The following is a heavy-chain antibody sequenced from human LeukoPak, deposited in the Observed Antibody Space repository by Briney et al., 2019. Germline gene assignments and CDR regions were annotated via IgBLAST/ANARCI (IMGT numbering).Heavy chain of an antibody. CDR2: IYTSGST. D-gene: IGHD3-22*01. CDR1: GGSISSGSYY. V-gene: IGHV4-61*02. Sequence: SQTLSLTCTVSGGSISSGSYYWSWIRRPAGKGLEWIGRIYTSGSTNYNPSLKSRVTISVDTSKSQFSLKLSSVTAADTAVYYCARDRYYYDSSGYYDHWYFDLWGRGTLVTVSS. J-gene: IGHJ2*01. CDR3: ARDRYYYDSSGYYDHWYFDL.